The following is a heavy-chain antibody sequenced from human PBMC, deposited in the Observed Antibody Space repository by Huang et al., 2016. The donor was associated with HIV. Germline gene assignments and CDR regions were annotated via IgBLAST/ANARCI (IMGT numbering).Heavy chain of an antibody. Sequence: VQLIESGGGVVQPGKSLRLSCATSGFILSNYGMHWVRQAPGKGLKRVAFRGNDGMKKNYADSVRGRFTVGRDNGNNTLFLQMRSLGVDDTAVYYCARGDYYDSSGYHPGYFDYWGQGILVTVSS. V-gene: IGHV3-33*04. J-gene: IGHJ4*02. CDR1: GFILSNYG. CDR3: ARGDYYDSSGYHPGYFDY. D-gene: IGHD3-22*01. CDR2: RGNDGMKK.